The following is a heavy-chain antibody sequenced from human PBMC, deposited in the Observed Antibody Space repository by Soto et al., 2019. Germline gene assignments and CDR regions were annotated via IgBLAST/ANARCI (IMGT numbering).Heavy chain of an antibody. V-gene: IGHV1-18*04. D-gene: IGHD2-2*02. J-gene: IGHJ6*02. CDR2: ISAYNGNT. CDR3: ASREYCSSTSCYSYYYGMDV. Sequence: QVQLVQSGAEVKKPGASVKVSCKASGYTFTSYGISWVRQAPGQGLEWMGWISAYNGNTNYAQKLQGRVTMTTDTSTSTAYMELRSLRSDDTAVYYCASREYCSSTSCYSYYYGMDVWGQGTTVTVSS. CDR1: GYTFTSYG.